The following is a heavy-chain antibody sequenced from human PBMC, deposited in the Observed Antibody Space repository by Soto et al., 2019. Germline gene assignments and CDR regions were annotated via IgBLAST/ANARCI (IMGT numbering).Heavy chain of an antibody. CDR3: AREWGLLPYYVMNV. D-gene: IGHD7-27*01. Sequence: SETLSLTCIVSGDSVTSGSYYWTWLRQPPGKGLEWIGYISYTGRAKYNPSLQSRVTISVDTSKNDFSLNLSSVTAADTAVYFCAREWGLLPYYVMNVWGHGTAVTVSS. CDR2: ISYTGRA. J-gene: IGHJ6*02. V-gene: IGHV4-61*03. CDR1: GDSVTSGSYY.